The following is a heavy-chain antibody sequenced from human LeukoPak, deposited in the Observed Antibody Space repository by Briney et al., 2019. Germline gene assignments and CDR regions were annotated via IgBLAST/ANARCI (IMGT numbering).Heavy chain of an antibody. Sequence: ASVKVSCKASGYMFNRYGISWVRQGPGQGLEWMGWISGYNGDTKYAEKLQGRVTMTTDTSTSTAYMELESLNSDDTAVYFCARDYFHGHCAGLSCFLLDYWGQGTLVTVPS. V-gene: IGHV1-18*01. J-gene: IGHJ4*02. D-gene: IGHD2-8*02. CDR3: ARDYFHGHCAGLSCFLLDY. CDR2: ISGYNGDT. CDR1: GYMFNRYG.